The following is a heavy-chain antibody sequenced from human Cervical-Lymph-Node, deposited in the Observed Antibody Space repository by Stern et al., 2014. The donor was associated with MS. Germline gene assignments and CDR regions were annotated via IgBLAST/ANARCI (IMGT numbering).Heavy chain of an antibody. Sequence: EVQLVESGAEVRKPGESLRISCEVSGYRFTNNWIGWVRQVPGKGLEWMGIIHPGDSETRYSPSSQGQVTILVDKSNSITYLQWSSLKASDTAIYYCARRGHGYMGIDYWGQGTLVTVSS. V-gene: IGHV5-51*03. CDR1: GYRFTNNW. D-gene: IGHD1-1*01. J-gene: IGHJ4*02. CDR2: IHPGDSET. CDR3: ARRGHGYMGIDY.